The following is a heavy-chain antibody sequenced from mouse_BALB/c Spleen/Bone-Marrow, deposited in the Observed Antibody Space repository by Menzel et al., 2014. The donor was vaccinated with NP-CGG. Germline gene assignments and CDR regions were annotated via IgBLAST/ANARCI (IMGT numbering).Heavy chain of an antibody. CDR3: ARRGVYYYGSFDY. CDR1: GYTFTDYW. CDR2: IDTSDSYT. Sequence: VQLQQSGAELVMPGASVKMSCKASGYTFTDYWMRWVKQRPGQGLEWIGAIDTSDSYTSYNQKFKGKATLTVDESSSTAYMQLSSLTSGDSAVYYCARRGVYYYGSFDYWGQGTTLTVSS. D-gene: IGHD1-1*01. J-gene: IGHJ2*01. V-gene: IGHV1-69*01.